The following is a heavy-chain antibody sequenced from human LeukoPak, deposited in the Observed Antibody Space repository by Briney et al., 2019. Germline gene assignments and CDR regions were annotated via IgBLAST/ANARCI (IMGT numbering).Heavy chain of an antibody. J-gene: IGHJ3*02. CDR3: ARDPYTSSGDAFDI. D-gene: IGHD6-13*01. V-gene: IGHV3-11*04. Sequence: GGSLRLSCAASGFIFSDYYMSWIRQAPAKGLEWVSYISSGGSTIYYADSVKGRFTISRDNAKNSLYLQMNSLRAEDTAVYFCARDPYTSSGDAFDIWGQGTIVTVSS. CDR1: GFIFSDYY. CDR2: ISSGGSTI.